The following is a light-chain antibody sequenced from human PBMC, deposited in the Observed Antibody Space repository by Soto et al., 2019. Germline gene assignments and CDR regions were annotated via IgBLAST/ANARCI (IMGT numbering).Light chain of an antibody. Sequence: QSALTQPASVSGSPGQSITISCTGTSSDVGSYNLVSWYQQRPGKAPKLMISEGNKRPSGISNRFSGSKSGNTASLTISGLQAEDEADYYCCSFATSGTWVFGGGTKLTVL. CDR1: SSDVGSYNL. CDR3: CSFATSGTWV. V-gene: IGLV2-23*01. CDR2: EGN. J-gene: IGLJ3*02.